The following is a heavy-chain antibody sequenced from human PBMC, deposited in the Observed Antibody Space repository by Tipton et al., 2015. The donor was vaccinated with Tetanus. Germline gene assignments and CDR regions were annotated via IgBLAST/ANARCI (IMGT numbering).Heavy chain of an antibody. J-gene: IGHJ6*02. CDR2: ISYDGSNK. V-gene: IGHV3-30*18. Sequence: SLRLSCAASGFTFSSYGMHWVRQAPGKGLEWVAVISYDGSNKYYADSVKGRFTISRDNSKNTLYLQMNSLGAEDTAVYYCAKATPPNYDFWSGYAYGMDVWGQGTTVTVSS. CDR3: AKATPPNYDFWSGYAYGMDV. CDR1: GFTFSSYG. D-gene: IGHD3-3*01.